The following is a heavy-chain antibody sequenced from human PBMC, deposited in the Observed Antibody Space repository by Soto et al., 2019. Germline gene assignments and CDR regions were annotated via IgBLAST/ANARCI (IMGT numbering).Heavy chain of an antibody. CDR2: IDYSGST. D-gene: IGHD3-3*01. V-gene: IGHV4-39*01. CDR1: GGSISSSSYY. CDR3: ARAHPDYDFWSGPYNWFNP. Sequence: QLQLQESGPGLVKPSETLSLTCTVSGGSISSSSYYWGWIRQPPGKGLEWIGSIDYSGSTYYNPSLKSRVTISVDTSMTQCSLKLSSVTAAATAVYYCARAHPDYDFWSGPYNWFNPWGQGTLVTVSS. J-gene: IGHJ5*02.